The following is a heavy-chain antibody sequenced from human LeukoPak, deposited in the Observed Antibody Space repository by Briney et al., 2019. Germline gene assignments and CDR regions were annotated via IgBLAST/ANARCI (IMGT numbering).Heavy chain of an antibody. CDR3: ARVSKPSV. J-gene: IGHJ4*02. V-gene: IGHV3-7*04. Sequence: GESLRLSCAASGFTFSSYWMSWVRQAPGKGLEWVANIKQNGSEQYNLDSVKGRFPISRDNAKNLLYLQMNSLRAEDTAVYYCARVSKPSVWGKETLVTVS. CDR2: IKQNGSEQ. CDR1: GFTFSSYW.